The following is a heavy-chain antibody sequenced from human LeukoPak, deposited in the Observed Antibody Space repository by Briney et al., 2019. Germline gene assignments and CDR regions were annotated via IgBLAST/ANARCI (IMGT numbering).Heavy chain of an antibody. V-gene: IGHV3-30*04. Sequence: GGSLRLSCAASGFTFSSYAMHWVRQAPGKGLEWVAVISYDGSNKYYADSVKGRLTISRDNSKNTLYLQMNSLRAEDTAVYYCASPRGYSGYDLGFDYWGQGTLVTVSS. CDR2: ISYDGSNK. CDR3: ASPRGYSGYDLGFDY. J-gene: IGHJ4*02. D-gene: IGHD5-12*01. CDR1: GFTFSSYA.